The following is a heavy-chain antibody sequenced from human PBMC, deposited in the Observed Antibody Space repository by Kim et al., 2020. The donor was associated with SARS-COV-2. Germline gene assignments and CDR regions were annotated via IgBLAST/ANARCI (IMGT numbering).Heavy chain of an antibody. J-gene: IGHJ4*02. CDR3: AKAKYNSGWYCFDY. V-gene: IGHV3-9*01. D-gene: IGHD6-19*01. CDR1: GFTFDDYA. Sequence: GGSLRLSCAASGFTFDDYAMHWVRQAPGKGLEWVSGISWNSGSIGYADSVKGRFTISRDNAKNSLYLQMNSLRAEDTALYYCAKAKYNSGWYCFDYWGQG. CDR2: ISWNSGSI.